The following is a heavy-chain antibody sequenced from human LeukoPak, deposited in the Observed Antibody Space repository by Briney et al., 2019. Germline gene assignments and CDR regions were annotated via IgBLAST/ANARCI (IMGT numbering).Heavy chain of an antibody. CDR1: GFTVSSNY. CDR3: AREPLADYYDSSGYFSARYYYMDV. CDR2: IYSGGST. D-gene: IGHD3-22*01. J-gene: IGHJ6*03. Sequence: GGSLRLSCAASGFTVSSNYMSWVRQAPGKGLEWVSVIYSGGSTYYADSVKGRFTISRDNSKNTLYLQMNSLRAEDTAVYYCAREPLADYYDSSGYFSARYYYMDVWGKGTTVTVSS. V-gene: IGHV3-53*01.